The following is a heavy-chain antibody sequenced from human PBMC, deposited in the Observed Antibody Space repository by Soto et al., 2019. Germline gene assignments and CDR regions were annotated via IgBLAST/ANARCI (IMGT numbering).Heavy chain of an antibody. V-gene: IGHV4-61*01. J-gene: IGHJ6*02. CDR3: ARFVRSCSATTCSTRADV. D-gene: IGHD2-2*01. CDR2: IYSGGST. CDR1: GGFVNSDTHS. Sequence: SQTLSLTCTVSGGFVNSDTHSWSWIRQTPGKRLEWIGFIYSGGSTKNPSLRSRVTMSVDTSKNQFSLKLRSVIVADTAVYHCARFVRSCSATTCSTRADVWGQGITVTVSS.